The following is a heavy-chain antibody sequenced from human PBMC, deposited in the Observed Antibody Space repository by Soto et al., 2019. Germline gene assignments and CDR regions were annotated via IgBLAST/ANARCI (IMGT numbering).Heavy chain of an antibody. Sequence: EVQLVESGGGLVKPGGSPRLSCAASGFTFSSYSMNWVRQAPGKGLEWVSCISSSSSNKYYADSVKGRLTISRDNAKNSLYLQLNSLRAEDTAVYYCARDRGSSGWSAGGGFDPWGQGTLVTVSS. CDR3: ARDRGSSGWSAGGGFDP. J-gene: IGHJ5*02. D-gene: IGHD6-19*01. CDR1: GFTFSSYS. V-gene: IGHV3-21*01. CDR2: ISSSSSNK.